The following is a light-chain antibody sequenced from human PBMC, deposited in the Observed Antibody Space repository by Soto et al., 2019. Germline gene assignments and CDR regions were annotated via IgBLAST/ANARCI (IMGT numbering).Light chain of an antibody. V-gene: IGKV1-39*01. Sequence: DIQITQSPSSLSASVGDRVTITCRAIQSISSYLNWYQQKPGKAPKLLIYAASSLQSGVPSRFSGSGSGTDFTLTISSLEPEDSAVYYCQQRHMWPITFGQGTRLEIK. J-gene: IGKJ5*01. CDR1: QSISSY. CDR2: AAS. CDR3: QQRHMWPIT.